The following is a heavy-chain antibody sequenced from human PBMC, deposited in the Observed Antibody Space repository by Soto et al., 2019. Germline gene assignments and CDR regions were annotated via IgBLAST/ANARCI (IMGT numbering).Heavy chain of an antibody. CDR1: GGSISGGVGGLYY. J-gene: IGHJ4*02. Sequence: QLQLRESGPGLVKPSETLSLTCTVSGGSISGGVGGLYYWSWIRQPPGKGLEWIGYIYDSGSTYYNPSLKSRVTISVDTSKNQFSLRLSSVTAADTAVYYCARFTPDLLHSNLWSGYYLSYFDYWGQGTLVIVSA. V-gene: IGHV4-30-4*01. D-gene: IGHD3-3*01. CDR3: ARFTPDLLHSNLWSGYYLSYFDY. CDR2: IYDSGST.